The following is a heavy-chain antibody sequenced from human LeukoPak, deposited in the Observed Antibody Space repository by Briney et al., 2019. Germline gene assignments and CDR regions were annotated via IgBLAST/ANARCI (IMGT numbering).Heavy chain of an antibody. V-gene: IGHV3-48*03. J-gene: IGHJ4*02. CDR3: SREGLALDY. CDR1: GFPFSSYE. D-gene: IGHD3/OR15-3a*01. Sequence: GGSPRLSFAASGFPFSSYEMIWVRQPPGKGLECVSYISRSGSTIYYADSVKGRFTISRDNAQNSLYLQMNSLSAEVTAVYYCSREGLALDYLGQGTLVTVSS. CDR2: ISRSGSTI.